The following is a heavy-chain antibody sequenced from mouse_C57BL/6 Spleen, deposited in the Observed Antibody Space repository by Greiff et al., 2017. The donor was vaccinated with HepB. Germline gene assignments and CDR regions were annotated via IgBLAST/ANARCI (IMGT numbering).Heavy chain of an antibody. CDR3: ARSCYRNCVWYFAV. V-gene: IGHV5-17*01. D-gene: IGHD2-1*01. Sequence: EVHLVESGGGLVEPGGSLKLSCAASGFTFSDYGMHWVRQAPEKGLEWVAYISSGSSTIYYADTEKGRCTTSRDNAKNTLFLQMTSLRSEDTAMYYCARSCYRNCVWYFAVWGTGPSVTVSS. CDR2: ISSGSSTI. J-gene: IGHJ1*03. CDR1: GFTFSDYG.